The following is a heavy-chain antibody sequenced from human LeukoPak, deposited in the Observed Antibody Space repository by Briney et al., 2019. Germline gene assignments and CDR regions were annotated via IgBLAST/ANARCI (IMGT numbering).Heavy chain of an antibody. CDR1: GFTFSSYG. V-gene: IGHV3-30*18. Sequence: GGSLRLSCAASGFTFSSYGMHWVRQAPGKGLEWVAVISYDGSSKYYADSVKGRFTISRDNSKNTLYLQMNSLRAEDTAVYYCAKWGEAMARGLDYWGQGTLVTVSS. CDR3: AKWGEAMARGLDY. J-gene: IGHJ4*02. D-gene: IGHD3-16*01. CDR2: ISYDGSSK.